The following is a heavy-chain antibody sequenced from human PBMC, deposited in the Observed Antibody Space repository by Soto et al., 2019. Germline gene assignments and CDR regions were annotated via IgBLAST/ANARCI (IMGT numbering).Heavy chain of an antibody. V-gene: IGHV3-33*01. CDR1: GFTFSSYG. J-gene: IGHJ4*02. D-gene: IGHD1-26*01. CDR3: ARGNGHSPLDY. CDR2: IWYDGSNK. Sequence: PGGSLRLSCAASGFTFSSYGMHWVRQAPGKGLEWVAVIWYDGSNKYYADSVKGRFTISRDNSKNTLYLQMNSLRAEDTAVYYCARGNGHSPLDYWGQGTLVTVSS.